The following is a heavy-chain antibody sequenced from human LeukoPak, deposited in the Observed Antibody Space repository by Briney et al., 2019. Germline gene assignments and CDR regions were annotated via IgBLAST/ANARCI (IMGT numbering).Heavy chain of an antibody. CDR1: GGSVSRTNW. J-gene: IGHJ4*02. CDR2: VHLDGRT. CDR3: AREGGFYRPLDY. V-gene: IGHV4-4*02. Sequence: KPSETLSLTCGVSGGSVSRTNWWTWIRQPPGKGLEWIGEVHLDGRTNFNRSLKSRLPMSVDLSENHVSLKLTSVTAADTAVYYCAREGGFYRPLDYSGQGTLVTVSS. D-gene: IGHD6-25*01.